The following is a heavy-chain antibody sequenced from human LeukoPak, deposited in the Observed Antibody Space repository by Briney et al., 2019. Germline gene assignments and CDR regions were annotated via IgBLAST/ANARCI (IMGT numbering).Heavy chain of an antibody. Sequence: SVKVSCKASGGTFSSYTISWVRQAPGQGLEWMGRIIPILGIANYAQKFQGRVTITADKSTSTAYMELSSLRSEDTAVYDCARPYYYDSSGYYYWGQGTLVTVSS. CDR2: IIPILGIA. D-gene: IGHD3-22*01. CDR1: GGTFSSYT. J-gene: IGHJ4*02. CDR3: ARPYYYDSSGYYY. V-gene: IGHV1-69*02.